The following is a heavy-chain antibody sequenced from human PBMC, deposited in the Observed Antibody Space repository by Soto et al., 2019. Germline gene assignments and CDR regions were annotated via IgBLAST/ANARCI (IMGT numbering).Heavy chain of an antibody. V-gene: IGHV3-30*18. Sequence: QVHLEESGGGVVQPGRSLRLSCAASGFTFSSYGMHWVRQAPGKGLEWVAVTSYDGSNKYYADSVKGRFTISRDNSKNTLYLQMNSLTPEDTAVYYCAKGMNGGKLSYFDYRGQGTRVTVSS. CDR1: GFTFSSYG. D-gene: IGHD2-15*01. CDR2: TSYDGSNK. J-gene: IGHJ4*02. CDR3: AKGMNGGKLSYFDY.